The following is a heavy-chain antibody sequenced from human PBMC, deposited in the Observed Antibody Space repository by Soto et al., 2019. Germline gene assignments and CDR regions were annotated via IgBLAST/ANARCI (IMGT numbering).Heavy chain of an antibody. V-gene: IGHV1-69*01. J-gene: IGHJ6*02. D-gene: IGHD2-2*01. CDR1: GGTFGSYA. Sequence: QVQLVQSGAEVKKPGSSVKVSCKASGGTFGSYAISWVRQAPGQGLEWMGGIIPIPGTANYAQKFQGRVTIAADESTSTAYMELSSLRSEDTAVYYWARSQGSSTSLEIYYYYYYGMDFWGQGTTVTVSS. CDR3: ARSQGSSTSLEIYYYYYYGMDF. CDR2: IIPIPGTA.